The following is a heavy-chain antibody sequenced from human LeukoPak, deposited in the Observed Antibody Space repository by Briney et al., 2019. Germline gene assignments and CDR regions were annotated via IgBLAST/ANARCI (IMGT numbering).Heavy chain of an antibody. V-gene: IGHV3-30-3*01. D-gene: IGHD6-13*01. Sequence: GGSLGLSCAASGFTFSSYAMHWVRQAPGKGLEWVAVISYDGSNKYYADSVKGRFTISRDNSKNTLYLQMNSLRAEDTAVYYCARVSRFSSWYTNAFDIWGQGTMVTVSS. CDR1: GFTFSSYA. CDR3: ARVSRFSSWYTNAFDI. J-gene: IGHJ3*02. CDR2: ISYDGSNK.